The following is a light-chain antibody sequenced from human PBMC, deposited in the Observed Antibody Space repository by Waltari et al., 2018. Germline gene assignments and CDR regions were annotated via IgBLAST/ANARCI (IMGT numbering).Light chain of an antibody. V-gene: IGKV4-1*01. CDR2: ATS. CDR1: QSVFYSARNKNY. CDR3: HQYYTYPLT. J-gene: IGKJ4*01. Sequence: DIVMTQSPDSLAVSLGERATINCKSSQSVFYSARNKNYLSWYQQKPGQPPKLLIYATSTRESGVPDRFSGSGSGTDFTHTISSLQAEDVAVYFCHQYYTYPLTFGGGTKVEIK.